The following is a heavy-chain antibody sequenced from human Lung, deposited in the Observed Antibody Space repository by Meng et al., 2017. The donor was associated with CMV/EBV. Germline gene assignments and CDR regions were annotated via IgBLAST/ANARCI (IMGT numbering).Heavy chain of an antibody. CDR3: ERDYYGSSDNF. V-gene: IGHV3-21*01. CDR1: GFTFSTYS. CDR2: ISSSSSYI. D-gene: IGHD3-22*01. Sequence: GGSLRPSCAGSGFTFSTYSMNWVPQAPGKGLEWVSYISSSSSYIYYADSGKGRFTMSRDNTKNSLYLQTNSLRVEDTAVYYWERDYYGSSDNFWGQGTLVTVSS. J-gene: IGHJ4*02.